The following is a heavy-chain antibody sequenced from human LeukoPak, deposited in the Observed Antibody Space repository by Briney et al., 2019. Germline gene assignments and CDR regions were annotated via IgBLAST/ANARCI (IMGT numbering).Heavy chain of an antibody. CDR2: ISWNSGSI. Sequence: ALRLSCAASGFTFDDYAMHWVRQAPGKGLEWVSGISWNSGSIGYADSVKGRFTISRDNAKNALYLQMNSLRAEDTAVYYCARSFAYWGQGTLVTVSS. V-gene: IGHV3-9*01. J-gene: IGHJ4*02. D-gene: IGHD5-24*01. CDR1: GFTFDDYA. CDR3: ARSFAY.